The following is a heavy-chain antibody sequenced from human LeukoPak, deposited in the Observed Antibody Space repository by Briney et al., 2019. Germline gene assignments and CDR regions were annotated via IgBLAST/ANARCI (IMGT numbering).Heavy chain of an antibody. CDR3: ARDDPFYHGTMGAFDI. J-gene: IGHJ3*02. V-gene: IGHV4-59*01. Sequence: SETLSLTCTVSGGSISSYYWSWIRQPPGKGLEWIGDIYYSGSTNYNPSLKSRVTISVDTSKNQFSLKLSSVTAADTAVYYCARDDPFYHGTMGAFDIWGQGTMVTVSS. CDR2: IYYSGST. D-gene: IGHD3-10*01. CDR1: GGSISSYY.